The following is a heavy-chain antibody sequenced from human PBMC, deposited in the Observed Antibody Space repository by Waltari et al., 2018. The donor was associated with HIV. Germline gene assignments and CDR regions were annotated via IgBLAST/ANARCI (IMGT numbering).Heavy chain of an antibody. CDR2: IYWNDDK. Sequence: QITLKESGPTLVRPTQTLTLTCSFSGFSLSPTGVGVGWIRQSPGKARECLALIYWNDDKRYSPSLKSRLNITKDTSRNQVVLIVTNMDPEDTATYYCAHILTHYDTNGHYWSPNGFDIWGQGTMVSVSS. CDR3: AHILTHYDTNGHYWSPNGFDI. J-gene: IGHJ3*02. V-gene: IGHV2-5*01. CDR1: GFSLSPTGVG. D-gene: IGHD3-22*01.